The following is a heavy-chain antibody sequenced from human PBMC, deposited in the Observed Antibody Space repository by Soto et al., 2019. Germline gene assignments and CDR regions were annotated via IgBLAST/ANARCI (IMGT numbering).Heavy chain of an antibody. CDR3: ASDAPRYCSSSSCSTGFDP. CDR1: GFTFDAYA. CDR2: ISWDGGTT. D-gene: IGHD2-15*01. Sequence: GGSLRLSCAASGFTFDAYAMHWVRQAPGKGLEWVSLISWDGGTTFYADSVKGRFTVSRDNSKNSLYLQMNSLRVEDSALYYCASDAPRYCSSSSCSTGFDPWGQGTLVTVSS. J-gene: IGHJ5*02. V-gene: IGHV3-43D*04.